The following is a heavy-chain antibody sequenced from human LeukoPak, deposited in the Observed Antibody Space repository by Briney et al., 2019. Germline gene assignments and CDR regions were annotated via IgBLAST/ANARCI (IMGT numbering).Heavy chain of an antibody. J-gene: IGHJ4*01. Sequence: PSQTLSLTCTVSGGSITSGYNYWTWIRQPPGKGLEWIGYIYYSGSTYYNPPLKSRVTISVDTSKNQFSLKVSSVTAADTAVYYCARSGIYDILTGYYTYFNYWGHGTLVTVSS. V-gene: IGHV4-30-4*01. CDR2: IYYSGST. CDR1: GGSITSGYNY. CDR3: ARSGIYDILTGYYTYFNY. D-gene: IGHD3-9*01.